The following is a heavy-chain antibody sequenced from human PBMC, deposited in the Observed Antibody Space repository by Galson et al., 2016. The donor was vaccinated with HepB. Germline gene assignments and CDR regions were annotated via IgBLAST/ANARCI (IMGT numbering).Heavy chain of an antibody. CDR1: GYTFTNNA. V-gene: IGHV1-3*04. CDR3: ARGPRWLQFTSFDH. CDR2: INTGNGNT. J-gene: IGHJ4*02. Sequence: SVKVSCKASGYTFTNNAIHWLRQAPGQRLGWLGWINTGNGNTKYSMRFPDTFTITRDTSANTAYMELRGLTSEDTAIYYCARGPRWLQFTSFDHWGQGTLVTVSS. D-gene: IGHD5-24*01.